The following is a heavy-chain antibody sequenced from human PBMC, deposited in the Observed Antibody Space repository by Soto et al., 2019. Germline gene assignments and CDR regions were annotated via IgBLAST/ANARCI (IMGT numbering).Heavy chain of an antibody. Sequence: EVQLVESGGGLVQPGGSLRLSCAASGFTFRTYSMNWVRQAPGKGLEWISYISSSSSTIYYADSVKGRFIISRDNAKNSLYLQINSLPAEDTAVYYCARGISVAGTSNYWGQGALVTVSS. CDR1: GFTFRTYS. J-gene: IGHJ4*02. D-gene: IGHD6-19*01. CDR3: ARGISVAGTSNY. V-gene: IGHV3-48*01. CDR2: ISSSSSTI.